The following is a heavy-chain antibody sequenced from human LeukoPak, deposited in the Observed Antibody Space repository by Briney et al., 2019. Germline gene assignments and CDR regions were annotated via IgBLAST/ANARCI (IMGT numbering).Heavy chain of an antibody. CDR3: ARGNYYDSSGYYRTFDY. D-gene: IGHD3-22*01. V-gene: IGHV4-39*07. CDR2: IYYSGST. J-gene: IGHJ4*02. Sequence: SKTLSLTCTVSGGSISSSSYYWGWIRQPPGKGLEWIGSIYYSGSTYYNPSLKSRVTISVDTSKNQFSLKPSSVTAADTAVYYCARGNYYDSSGYYRTFDYWGQGTLVTVSS. CDR1: GGSISSSSYY.